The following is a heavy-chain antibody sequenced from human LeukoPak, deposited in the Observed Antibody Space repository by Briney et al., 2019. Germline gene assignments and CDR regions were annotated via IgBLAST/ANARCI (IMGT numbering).Heavy chain of an antibody. V-gene: IGHV1-69*13. J-gene: IGHJ6*02. CDR2: IIPIFGTA. D-gene: IGHD1-26*01. Sequence: EASVKVSCKASGYTFTSYYMHWVRQAPGQGLEWMGGIIPIFGTANYAQKFQGRVTITADESTSTAYMELSSLRSEDTAVYYCAKSGSYYANYYGMDVWGQGTTVTVSS. CDR3: AKSGSYYANYYGMDV. CDR1: GYTFTSYY.